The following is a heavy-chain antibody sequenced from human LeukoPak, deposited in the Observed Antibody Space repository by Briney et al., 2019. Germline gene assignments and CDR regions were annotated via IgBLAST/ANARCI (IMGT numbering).Heavy chain of an antibody. V-gene: IGHV4-39*01. CDR3: TRSVYYDSSGHYYRYFDY. Sequence: SETLSLTCTVSDGSVTNSNYYWGWIRQPPGKGLEWIGSIYYIGSTYYNPSLKSRVTISVDTSKNQFSLRLSSVTAADTAVYYCTRSVYYDSSGHYYRYFDYWGQGTLVTVSS. D-gene: IGHD3-22*01. J-gene: IGHJ4*02. CDR1: DGSVTNSNYY. CDR2: IYYIGST.